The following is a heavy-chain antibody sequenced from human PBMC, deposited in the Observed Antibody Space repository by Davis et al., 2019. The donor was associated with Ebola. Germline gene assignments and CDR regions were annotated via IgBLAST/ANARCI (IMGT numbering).Heavy chain of an antibody. CDR1: GGSISSGGYY. CDR2: INHSGST. D-gene: IGHD2-8*01. V-gene: IGHV4-39*07. J-gene: IGHJ5*02. Sequence: MPSETLSLTCTVSGGSISSGGYYWSWIRQPPGKGLEWIGEINHSGSTNYNPSLKSRVTISVDTSKNQFSLKLSSVTAADTAVYYCARGDIVLMVYATTRVHVRFDPWGQGTLVTVSS. CDR3: ARGDIVLMVYATTRVHVRFDP.